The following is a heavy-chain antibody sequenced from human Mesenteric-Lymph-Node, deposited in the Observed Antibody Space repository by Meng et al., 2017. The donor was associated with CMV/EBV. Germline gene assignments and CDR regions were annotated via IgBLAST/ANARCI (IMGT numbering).Heavy chain of an antibody. Sequence: SETLSLTCTVSGGSISSSSYYWGWIRQPPGKGLEWIGSIYYSGSTYYNPSLKSRVTISVDTSKNQFSLKLSSVTAADTAVYYCARHFEWELLGETNWFDPWGQGTLVTVSS. D-gene: IGHD1-26*01. CDR2: IYYSGST. J-gene: IGHJ5*02. V-gene: IGHV4-39*01. CDR3: ARHFEWELLGETNWFDP. CDR1: GGSISSSSYY.